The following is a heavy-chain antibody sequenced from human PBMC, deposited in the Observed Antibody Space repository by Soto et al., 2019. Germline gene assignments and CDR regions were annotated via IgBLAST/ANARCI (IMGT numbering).Heavy chain of an antibody. J-gene: IGHJ6*02. CDR3: ERDPYHVLMVNAPNLYGMDV. Sequence: ASLKVSCKVSVYTFTTYDISWVRQATGQGLEWMGRISTYNGNTNYPQSLQGRLTMTTDTSTTTAYMELRSLRSDDTAVYYWERDPYHVLMVNAPNLYGMDVWG. CDR2: ISTYNGNT. CDR1: VYTFTTYD. D-gene: IGHD2-8*01. V-gene: IGHV1-18*01.